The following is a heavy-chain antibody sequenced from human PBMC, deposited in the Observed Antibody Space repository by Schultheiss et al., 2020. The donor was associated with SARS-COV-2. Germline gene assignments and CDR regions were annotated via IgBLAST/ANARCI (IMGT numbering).Heavy chain of an antibody. D-gene: IGHD3-3*01. Sequence: GGSLRLSCAASGFTFSNYAMHWVRQAPGKGLEWVAVISYDGRNEHYADSVKGRFSISRDNSKNTLSLQLSSLRTDDTAVYYCARDGDFWSGYTPDYWGQGTLVTVSS. J-gene: IGHJ4*02. CDR1: GFTFSNYA. CDR2: ISYDGRNE. CDR3: ARDGDFWSGYTPDY. V-gene: IGHV3-30*04.